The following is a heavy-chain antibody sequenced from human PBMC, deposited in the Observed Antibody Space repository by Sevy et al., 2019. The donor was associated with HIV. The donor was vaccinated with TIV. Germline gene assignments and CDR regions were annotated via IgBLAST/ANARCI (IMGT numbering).Heavy chain of an antibody. J-gene: IGHJ4*02. CDR1: GLTFNNAW. CDR2: IKSKTDGGTT. CDR3: TTKHGFWSGYYYFDY. Sequence: GGSLRLSCAASGLTFNNAWMTWVRQAPGMGLEWVGRIKSKTDGGTTDYATPVKSRFTISREDSKNTLYLQMNSLKTEDTAVYYCTTKHGFWSGYYYFDYWGQRTLVTVSS. V-gene: IGHV3-15*01. D-gene: IGHD3-3*01.